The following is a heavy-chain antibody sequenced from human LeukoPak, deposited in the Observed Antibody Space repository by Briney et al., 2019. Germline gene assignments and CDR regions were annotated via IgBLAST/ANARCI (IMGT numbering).Heavy chain of an antibody. V-gene: IGHV4-39*07. CDR2: IYYSGST. CDR1: GGSISSSNYY. CDR3: ARGRGPRGYCSGGSCRGPFDY. Sequence: PSETLSLTCTVSGGSISSSNYYWGWIRQPPGKGLEWIGSIYYSGSTYYNPSLKSRVTISVDTSKNQFSLKLSSVTAADTAVYYCARGRGPRGYCSGGSCRGPFDYWGQGTLVTASS. J-gene: IGHJ4*02. D-gene: IGHD2-15*01.